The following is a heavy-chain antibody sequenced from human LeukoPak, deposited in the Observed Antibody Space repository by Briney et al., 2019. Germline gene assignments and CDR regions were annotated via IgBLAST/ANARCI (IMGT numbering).Heavy chain of an antibody. CDR2: TYYRSQWYN. CDR1: GDSVSNNDGA. J-gene: IGHJ3*01. Sequence: SHTLSLTCAFSGDSVSNNDGAWNWIRQSPSTGLEWLGRTYYRSQWYNDYARSVMSRISVDPDTSKNQFSLQLRSVTPDDTAVYYCAGGYAFDVWGQGTTVIVSS. CDR3: AGGYAFDV. V-gene: IGHV6-1*01.